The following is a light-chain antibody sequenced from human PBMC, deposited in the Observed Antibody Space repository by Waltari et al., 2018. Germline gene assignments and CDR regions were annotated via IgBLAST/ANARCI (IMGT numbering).Light chain of an antibody. CDR2: CAS. CDR3: QQYGSSPPYT. V-gene: IGKV3-20*01. Sequence: EIVLTQSPGTLSLSPGERATLSCRASQSVSSSYLAGYQQTPGQAPMLLIYCASSRATGIPDRFSGSGSGTDFTLTISRLEPEDSAVYYCQQYGSSPPYTFGQGTTLEIK. J-gene: IGKJ2*01. CDR1: QSVSSSY.